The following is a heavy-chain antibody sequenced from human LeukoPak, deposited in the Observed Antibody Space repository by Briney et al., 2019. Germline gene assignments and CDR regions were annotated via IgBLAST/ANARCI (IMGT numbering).Heavy chain of an antibody. D-gene: IGHD6-19*01. CDR1: GGSISSYY. CDR3: ARESTDSSGWYYFDY. CDR2: IYYSGST. J-gene: IGHJ4*02. Sequence: PSETLSLTCTVSGGSISSYYWSWIRQPPGKGLEWIGYIYYSGSTNYNPSLKSRVTISVDTSKSQFSLKLSSVTAADTAVYYCARESTDSSGWYYFDYWGQGTLVTVSS. V-gene: IGHV4-59*01.